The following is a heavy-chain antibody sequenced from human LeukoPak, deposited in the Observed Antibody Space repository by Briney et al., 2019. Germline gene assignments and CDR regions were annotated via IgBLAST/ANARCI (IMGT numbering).Heavy chain of an antibody. CDR3: ARELRYDNSDSGAF. V-gene: IGHV4-59*12. Sequence: PSETLSLTCTVSGGSINSFYWSWIRQPPGKGLEWIGYIYYSGSTTYNPSLKSRVTISLDTSKNQFSLRLNSVTAADTAVYYCARELRYDNSDSGAFWGQGTVVTVSS. D-gene: IGHD3-22*01. J-gene: IGHJ3*01. CDR2: IYYSGST. CDR1: GGSINSFY.